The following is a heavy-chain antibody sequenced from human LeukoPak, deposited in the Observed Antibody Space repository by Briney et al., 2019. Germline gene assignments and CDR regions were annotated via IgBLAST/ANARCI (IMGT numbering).Heavy chain of an antibody. CDR1: GFTFSSYA. D-gene: IGHD4-17*01. CDR2: ISYDGSNK. CDR3: ARDKGTTVTFDY. Sequence: GGSLRLSCAASGFTFSSYAMHWVRRAPGKGLEWVAVISYDGSNKYYADSVKGRFTISRDNSKNTLYLQMNSLRAEDTAVYYCARDKGTTVTFDYWGQGTLVTVSS. J-gene: IGHJ4*02. V-gene: IGHV3-30-3*01.